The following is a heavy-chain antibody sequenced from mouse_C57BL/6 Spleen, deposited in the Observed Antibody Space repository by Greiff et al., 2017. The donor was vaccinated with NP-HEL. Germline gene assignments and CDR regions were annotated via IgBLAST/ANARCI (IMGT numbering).Heavy chain of an antibody. CDR2: FDPDNGGT. J-gene: IGHJ2*01. CDR1: GYTFTDYE. V-gene: IGHV1-15*01. Sequence: QVHVKQSGAELVRPGASVTLSCKASGYTFTDYEMHWVKQTPVHGLEWIGAFDPDNGGTAYNQTFKGKAILTADKSSSKAYMELRSLTSEDSAVYYCTRRAYLYYFDYWGQGTTLTVSS. CDR3: TRRAYLYYFDY.